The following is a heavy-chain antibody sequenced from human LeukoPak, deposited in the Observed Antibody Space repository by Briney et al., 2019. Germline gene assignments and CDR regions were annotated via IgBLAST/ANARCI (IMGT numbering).Heavy chain of an antibody. CDR1: GFTFSTYW. Sequence: PGGSLRLSCAASGFTFSTYWMSWVRQAPGKGLEWVANIKQDGSEKYYVDSVKGRFTISRDNAKNSLYLQMNNLRAEDTAVYYCARETGSSWYYYYYYMDVWGKGTTVTVSS. V-gene: IGHV3-7*01. CDR2: IKQDGSEK. CDR3: ARETGSSWYYYYYYMDV. D-gene: IGHD6-13*01. J-gene: IGHJ6*03.